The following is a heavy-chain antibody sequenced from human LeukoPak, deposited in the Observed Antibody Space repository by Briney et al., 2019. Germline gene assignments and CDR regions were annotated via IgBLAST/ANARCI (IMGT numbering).Heavy chain of an antibody. CDR1: GYTFTSYD. Sequence: GASVKVSCKASGYTFTSYDINWVRQATGQGLEWMGWMNPNSGNTGYAQKFQGRVTMTRNTSISTAYMELSSLRSEDTAVYYCASSSSGRRGVFDYWGQGTLVTVSS. CDR3: ASSSSGRRGVFDY. CDR2: MNPNSGNT. D-gene: IGHD3-10*01. J-gene: IGHJ4*02. V-gene: IGHV1-8*01.